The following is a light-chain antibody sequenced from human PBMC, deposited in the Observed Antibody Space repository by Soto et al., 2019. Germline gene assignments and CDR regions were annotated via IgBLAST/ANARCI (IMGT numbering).Light chain of an antibody. V-gene: IGKV3-20*01. Sequence: EIVLTQSPATLSLSPGERVTLSCRASQSVSSNYLAWYQHKLGQAPRLLFYAASSRATGVPDRFSGSGSGTGLTLTITRLQTEDFAVYSCQQYGRSPPTFGRGTKLEIK. CDR2: AAS. CDR3: QQYGRSPPT. CDR1: QSVSSNY. J-gene: IGKJ2*01.